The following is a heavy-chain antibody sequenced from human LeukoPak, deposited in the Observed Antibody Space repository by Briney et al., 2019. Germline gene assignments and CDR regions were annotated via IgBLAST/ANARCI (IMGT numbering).Heavy chain of an antibody. CDR1: GGSITSGGYY. D-gene: IGHD3-16*01. V-gene: IGHV4-61*08. Sequence: SETLSLTCTVSGGSITSGGYYWSWIRQHPGKGLEWIGQIHYSGRADYNPSLKSRITISVDTSKNQMSLKLTSVTAADTAIYYCARFGVDYDMGVWGQGTTVTVSS. J-gene: IGHJ6*02. CDR2: IHYSGRA. CDR3: ARFGVDYDMGV.